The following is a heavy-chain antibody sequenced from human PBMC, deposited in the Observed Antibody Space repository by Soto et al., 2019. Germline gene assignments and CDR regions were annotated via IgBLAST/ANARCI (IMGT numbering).Heavy chain of an antibody. Sequence: SETLSLTCAVSSGSISSSNWWSWVRQPPGKGLEWIGEIYHSGSTNYNPSLKSRVTISVDKSKNQFSLKLSSVTAADTAVYYCARYDHKNNWFDPWGQGTLVTVSS. CDR1: SGSISSSNW. V-gene: IGHV4-4*02. CDR3: ARYDHKNNWFDP. J-gene: IGHJ5*02. CDR2: IYHSGST. D-gene: IGHD2-8*01.